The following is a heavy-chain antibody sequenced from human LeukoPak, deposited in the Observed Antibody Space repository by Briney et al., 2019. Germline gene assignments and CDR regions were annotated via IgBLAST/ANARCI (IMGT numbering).Heavy chain of an antibody. D-gene: IGHD7-27*01. CDR1: GFAFSSYW. J-gene: IGHJ4*02. Sequence: PGGSLRLSCAASGFAFSSYWMHWVRQAPGKGLVWVSRINSDGSSTSYADSVKGRFTISRDNAKNTLYLQMNSLRAEDTAVYYCARGGNWGALGLWGQGTLVTVSS. CDR2: INSDGSST. V-gene: IGHV3-74*01. CDR3: ARGGNWGALGL.